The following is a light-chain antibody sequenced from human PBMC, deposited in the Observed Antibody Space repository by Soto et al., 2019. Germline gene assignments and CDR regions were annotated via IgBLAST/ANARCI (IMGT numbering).Light chain of an antibody. J-gene: IGKJ4*01. Sequence: EIVLTQSPGTLSLSPGERATLSCRASQSVSSSYFAWYQQKPGQATRLLIYGASSRATGIPDRFSGSGSGTNFTLTISRLEPEDFAVYYCQQYDSSPLTFGGGTKVEIK. V-gene: IGKV3-20*01. CDR2: GAS. CDR3: QQYDSSPLT. CDR1: QSVSSSY.